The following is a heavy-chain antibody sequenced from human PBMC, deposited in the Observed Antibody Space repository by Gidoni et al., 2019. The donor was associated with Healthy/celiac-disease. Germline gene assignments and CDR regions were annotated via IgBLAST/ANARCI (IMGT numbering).Heavy chain of an antibody. CDR2: IYYSGST. CDR1: GGSISSYY. Sequence: QVQLQESGPGLVKPSETLSLTCTVSGGSISSYYWRWLRQPPGKGVEWIGYIYYSGSTNYNPSLKSRVTIAVDTSKNQFYLKLSSVTAADTAVYYCARRYIAVAGTSTVGYFDYWGQGTLVTVSS. J-gene: IGHJ4*02. CDR3: ARRYIAVAGTSTVGYFDY. D-gene: IGHD6-19*01. V-gene: IGHV4-59*08.